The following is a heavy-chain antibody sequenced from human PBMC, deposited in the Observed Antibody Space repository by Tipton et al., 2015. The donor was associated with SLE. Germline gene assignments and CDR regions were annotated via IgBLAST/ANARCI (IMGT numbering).Heavy chain of an antibody. D-gene: IGHD5-24*01. Sequence: SLRLSCAASGFTFSSYAMSWVRQAPGKGLEWVSGISGSGGSTYYADSVKGRCAISRDNSRTTLYLQMNSLRAEDTAVYYCARLGVEMATIKAAYFDYWGQGTLVTVSS. J-gene: IGHJ4*02. V-gene: IGHV3-23*01. CDR2: ISGSGGST. CDR1: GFTFSSYA. CDR3: ARLGVEMATIKAAYFDY.